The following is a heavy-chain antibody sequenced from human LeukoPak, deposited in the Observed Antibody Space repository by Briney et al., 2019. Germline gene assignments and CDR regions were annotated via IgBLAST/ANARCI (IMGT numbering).Heavy chain of an antibody. CDR3: ARDAGYSYGYFDY. CDR2: FDPEDGET. Sequence: ASVKVSCKVSGYTLTELSMHWVRQAPGKGLEWMGGFDPEDGETIYAQKFQGRVTITRDTSASTAYMELSSLRSEDTAVYYCARDAGYSYGYFDYWGQGTLVTVSS. J-gene: IGHJ4*02. D-gene: IGHD5-18*01. CDR1: GYTLTELS. V-gene: IGHV1-24*01.